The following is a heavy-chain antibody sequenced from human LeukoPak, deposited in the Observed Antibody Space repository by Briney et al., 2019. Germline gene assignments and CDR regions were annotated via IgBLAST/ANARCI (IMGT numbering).Heavy chain of an antibody. J-gene: IGHJ4*02. D-gene: IGHD4-17*01. Sequence: SDPTLVKPTQTLTLTCTFSGFSLNTNAVAVGWVRQPPGQALEWLTFIYGNDDKRYSPPLASRLTITKDTSKNQVVLTMTDMDYVDTATYYCVHRTMVTSVDHWGQGTLVTVSS. CDR1: GFSLNTNAVA. V-gene: IGHV2-5*01. CDR2: IYGNDDK. CDR3: VHRTMVTSVDH.